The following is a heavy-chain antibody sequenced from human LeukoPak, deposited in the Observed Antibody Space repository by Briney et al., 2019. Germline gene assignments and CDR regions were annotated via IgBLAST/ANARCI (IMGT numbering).Heavy chain of an antibody. Sequence: PGGSLRLSCAASGFTFSSYSMNWVRQAPGKGLEWVSYISSSSSTIYYADSVEGRFTISRDNAKNSLYLQMNSLRAEDTAVYYCAAMTTVTPGGFDPWGQGTLVTVSS. D-gene: IGHD4-17*01. CDR3: AAMTTVTPGGFDP. CDR2: ISSSSSTI. CDR1: GFTFSSYS. V-gene: IGHV3-48*01. J-gene: IGHJ5*02.